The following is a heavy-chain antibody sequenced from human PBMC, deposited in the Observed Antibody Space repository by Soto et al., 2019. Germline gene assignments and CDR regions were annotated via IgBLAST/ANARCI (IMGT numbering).Heavy chain of an antibody. Sequence: ASGYTFTSYDINWVRQATGQGFEWMGWMNPKSGGTRYIQKFQGRVTMTKNTLYLQMNSLRAEDTAVYYCAKDPHPMIVVVTEPQDYWGQGTLVTVSS. CDR1: GYTFTSYD. CDR3: AKDPHPMIVVVTEPQDY. CDR2: MNPKSGGT. J-gene: IGHJ4*02. D-gene: IGHD3-22*01. V-gene: IGHV1-8*01.